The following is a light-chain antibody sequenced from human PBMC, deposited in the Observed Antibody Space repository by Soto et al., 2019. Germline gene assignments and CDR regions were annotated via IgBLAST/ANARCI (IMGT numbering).Light chain of an antibody. J-gene: IGKJ4*01. CDR3: QQRSNWPLT. Sequence: EIVLTQSPATLSLSPGERATLSCRASQSVGSYLAWYQQKPGQAPRLLIYDAFSRATGIPARFSGSGSGTDFTLTISSLEPVDFAVYYCQQRSNWPLTFGGGTKVEIK. CDR1: QSVGSY. CDR2: DAF. V-gene: IGKV3-11*01.